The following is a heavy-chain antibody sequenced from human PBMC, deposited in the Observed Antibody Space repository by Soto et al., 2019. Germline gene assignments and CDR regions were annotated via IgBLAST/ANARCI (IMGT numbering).Heavy chain of an antibody. CDR1: GYTFSNYG. CDR3: GSLVFGRSFYMDV. D-gene: IGHD3-3*01. V-gene: IGHV1-18*01. Sequence: QVQLVQSGAEVKKPGASVKVSCKASGYTFSNYGISWVRQAPGQGFEWMGRISAYNGDTKVAQQFPGRVTMTTDTPTGTAYMEGGSVKSYDTALYSWGSLVFGRSFYMDVW. CDR2: ISAYNGDT. J-gene: IGHJ6*03.